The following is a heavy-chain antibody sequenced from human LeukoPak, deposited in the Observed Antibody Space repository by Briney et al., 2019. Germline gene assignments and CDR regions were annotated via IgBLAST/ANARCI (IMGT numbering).Heavy chain of an antibody. Sequence: GGSLRLSCAVSGFTFSRYWMTWVRQAPGKGLEWVANIKEDGGEQHYVDSVKGRFTISRDNAENSLFLQMNSLRVEDTAVYYCARDPYHYDSGSFAAFDIWGPGTMVTVSS. D-gene: IGHD3-10*01. V-gene: IGHV3-7*01. CDR2: IKEDGGEQ. J-gene: IGHJ3*02. CDR1: GFTFSRYW. CDR3: ARDPYHYDSGSFAAFDI.